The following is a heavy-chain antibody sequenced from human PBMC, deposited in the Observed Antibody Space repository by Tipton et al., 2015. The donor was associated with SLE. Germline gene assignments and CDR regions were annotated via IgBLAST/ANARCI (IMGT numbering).Heavy chain of an antibody. CDR1: GYTFTSYD. CDR3: ARGYSNYQEFDP. V-gene: IGHV1-8*03. D-gene: IGHD4-11*01. CDR2: MNPNSGNT. J-gene: IGHJ5*02. Sequence: QSGPEVKKPGASVKVSCKASGYTFTSYDINWVRQATGQGLEWMGWMNPNSGNTGYAQKFRGRVTITRNTSISTAYMELRSLRSEDTAVYYCARGYSNYQEFDPWGQGTLVTVSS.